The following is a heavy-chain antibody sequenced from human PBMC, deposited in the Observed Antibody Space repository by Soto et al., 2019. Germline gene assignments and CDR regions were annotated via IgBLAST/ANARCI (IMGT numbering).Heavy chain of an antibody. V-gene: IGHV3-11*03. D-gene: IGHD1-26*01. CDR2: ISGDSRDI. CDR1: KFTVSAYY. J-gene: IGHJ3*02. CDR3: ATGKQVRMADI. Sequence: QVQLLESGGGLVKPGGSLRLSCAASKFTVSAYYMAWIRQAPGKGLDWISYISGDSRDINYADSVKGRFTISRDNAKNSLYLQMNSLTVEDTAVYFCATGKQVRMADIWGQGTMVTVSS.